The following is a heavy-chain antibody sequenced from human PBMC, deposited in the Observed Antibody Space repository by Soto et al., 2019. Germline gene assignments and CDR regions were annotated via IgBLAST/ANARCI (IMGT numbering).Heavy chain of an antibody. D-gene: IGHD6-6*01. CDR3: AKVIRADSTSSNFYYYSGMDV. CDR2: ISNDGSNK. J-gene: IGHJ6*02. CDR1: GFSFSTYG. V-gene: IGHV3-30*18. Sequence: QVQMVESGGGVVQPGRSLRLSCAASGFSFSTYGMHWVRQAPGKGLEWMAVISNDGSNKYYADSVKGRFDISRDNFKETLFLQMNSLRGEDTAIYYCAKVIRADSTSSNFYYYSGMDVWGQGNTVTVSS.